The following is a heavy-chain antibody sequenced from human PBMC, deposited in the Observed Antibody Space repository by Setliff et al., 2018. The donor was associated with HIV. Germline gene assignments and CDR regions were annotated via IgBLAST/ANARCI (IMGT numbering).Heavy chain of an antibody. CDR1: GFSISGGGVG. J-gene: IGHJ4*02. V-gene: IGHV2-5*02. Sequence: SGPTLVNPTQTLTLTCTFSGFSISGGGVGVGWIRRPPGKGLEWLALIFGDDDKRYTPSLKRRLSRTKDTSESQVTLTMTELDPVDTTTYYCAHMNCGLLTGYYSGFDYWGKGRRVTVSS. CDR2: IFGDDDK. CDR3: AHMNCGLLTGYYSGFDY. D-gene: IGHD3-9*01.